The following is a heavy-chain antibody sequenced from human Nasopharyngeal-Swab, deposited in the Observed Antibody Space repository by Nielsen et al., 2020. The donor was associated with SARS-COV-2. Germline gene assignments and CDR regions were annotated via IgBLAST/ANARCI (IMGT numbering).Heavy chain of an antibody. V-gene: IGHV4-34*01. Sequence: SETLSLTCAVYGGSFSGYYWSWIRQPPGKGLEWIGEINHSGSTNYNPSPKSRVTISVDTSKNQFSLKLSSVTAADTAVYYCARHSGVGDTYYYYGMDVWGQGTTVTVSS. CDR2: INHSGST. CDR1: GGSFSGYY. J-gene: IGHJ6*02. CDR3: ARHSGVGDTYYYYGMDV. D-gene: IGHD6-19*01.